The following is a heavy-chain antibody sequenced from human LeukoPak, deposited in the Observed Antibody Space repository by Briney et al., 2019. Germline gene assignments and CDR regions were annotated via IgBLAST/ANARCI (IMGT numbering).Heavy chain of an antibody. V-gene: IGHV3-7*04. J-gene: IGHJ4*02. D-gene: IGHD5-12*01. CDR1: GFTFSNYW. CDR2: INQDGREE. CDR3: VRDGGVSGYDLLDY. Sequence: GGSLRLSCAASGFTFSNYWMSWVRQAPGKGLEWVAHINQDGREEHYMDSVKARFIISRNNAKNSLCLQMDSLRAEDTAVYYCVRDGGVSGYDLLDYWGQGTLVTVSS.